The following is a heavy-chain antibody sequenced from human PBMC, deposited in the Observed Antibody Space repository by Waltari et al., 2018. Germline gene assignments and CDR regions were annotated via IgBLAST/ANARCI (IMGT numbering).Heavy chain of an antibody. CDR1: GYSISSVYH. D-gene: IGHD2-8*01. CDR2: IYHSGST. V-gene: IGHV4-38-2*01. CDR3: ARLLNGAFDF. J-gene: IGHJ3*01. Sequence: QLQLQESGPGLEKPSETLSLTSAVPGYSISSVYHWGWSRRPPGKGLWWIGRIYHSGSTYYNPALKSRVTISVDTSKNQFSLKLSSVTPADTAVYYCARLLNGAFDFWGQGTMVTVSS.